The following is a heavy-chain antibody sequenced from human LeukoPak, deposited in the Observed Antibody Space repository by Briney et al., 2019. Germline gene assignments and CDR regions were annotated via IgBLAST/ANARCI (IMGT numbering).Heavy chain of an antibody. Sequence: GGSLRLSCTASGFTFSSYGMHWVRQAPGKGLEWVAFIRYDGSNKYYADSVKGRFTISRDNSKNTLYLQMNSLRTEDTAVYYCAKDPGSSYYYYYMDVWGKGTTVTISS. CDR1: GFTFSSYG. CDR2: IRYDGSNK. CDR3: AKDPGSSYYYYYMDV. D-gene: IGHD1-26*01. J-gene: IGHJ6*03. V-gene: IGHV3-30*02.